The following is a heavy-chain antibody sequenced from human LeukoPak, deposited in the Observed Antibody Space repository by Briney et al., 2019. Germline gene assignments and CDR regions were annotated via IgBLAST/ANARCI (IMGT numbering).Heavy chain of an antibody. Sequence: SETLSLTFSVSGHSISSASYYWSWIRQPAGKGLEWVGRIYTSGTTTYNPSLMSRVTISVDTSKNQFSLKLNSVTAADTAVYYCVRDTRYDMDVWGKGTTVTVSS. J-gene: IGHJ6*03. V-gene: IGHV4-61*02. CDR2: IYTSGTT. CDR3: VRDTRYDMDV. CDR1: GHSISSASYY.